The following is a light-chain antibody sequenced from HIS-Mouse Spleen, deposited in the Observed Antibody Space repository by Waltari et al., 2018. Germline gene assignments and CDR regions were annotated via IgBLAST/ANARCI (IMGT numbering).Light chain of an antibody. CDR1: ALPKKY. CDR3: YSTDSSGNHRV. V-gene: IGLV3-10*01. J-gene: IGLJ2*01. Sequence: SYELTQPPSVSVSRGQTARITCSGHALPKKYAYGSQQKSGQAPVLVLYEDSKRPSGIPERFSGSSSGTMATLTISGAQVEDEADYYCYSTDSSGNHRVFGGGTKLTVL. CDR2: EDS.